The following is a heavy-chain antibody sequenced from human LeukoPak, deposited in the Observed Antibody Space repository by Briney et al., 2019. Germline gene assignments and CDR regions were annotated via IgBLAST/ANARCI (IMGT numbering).Heavy chain of an antibody. Sequence: PSETLSLTCTVSGGSISSSSYYWGWIRQPPGKGLEWIGSIYYSGSTYYNPSLKSRVTISVDASKNQFSLKLSSVTAADTAVYYCAGTYYYDSSGPEVFDYWGQGTLVTVSS. CDR3: AGTYYYDSSGPEVFDY. V-gene: IGHV4-39*01. CDR2: IYYSGST. D-gene: IGHD3-22*01. J-gene: IGHJ4*02. CDR1: GGSISSSSYY.